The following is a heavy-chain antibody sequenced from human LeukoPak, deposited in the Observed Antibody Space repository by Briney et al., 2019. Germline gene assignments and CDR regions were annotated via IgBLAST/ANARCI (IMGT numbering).Heavy chain of an antibody. Sequence: ASLKVSCTASGYTFTSYAINWVRQAPGQGLEWMGWMNPNSGNTGYAQTFQGRVTITRNTSISTAYMELSSLRPEDTAVYYCARRPYYGAGSYSGEFDYWGQGTLVTVSS. V-gene: IGHV1-8*03. CDR3: ARRPYYGAGSYSGEFDY. CDR2: MNPNSGNT. J-gene: IGHJ4*02. CDR1: GYTFTSYA. D-gene: IGHD3-10*01.